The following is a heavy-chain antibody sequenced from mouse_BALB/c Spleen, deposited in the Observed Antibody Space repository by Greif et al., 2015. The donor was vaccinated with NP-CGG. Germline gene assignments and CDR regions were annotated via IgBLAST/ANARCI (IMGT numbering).Heavy chain of an antibody. V-gene: IGHV1S137*01. Sequence: QVQLQQSGAELVRPGVSVKISCKGSGYTFTDYAMHWVKQSHAKSLEWIGVISTYYGDASYNQKFKGKATMTVDKSSSTAYMELARLTSEDSAIYYCARDYGSSFFAYWGQGTLVTVSA. CDR1: GYTFTDYA. CDR2: ISTYYGDA. CDR3: ARDYGSSFFAY. J-gene: IGHJ3*01. D-gene: IGHD1-1*01.